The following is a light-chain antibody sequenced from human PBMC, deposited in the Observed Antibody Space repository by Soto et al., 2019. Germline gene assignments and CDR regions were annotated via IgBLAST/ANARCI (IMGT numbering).Light chain of an antibody. V-gene: IGKV1-5*03. J-gene: IGKJ1*01. CDR2: KAS. CDR1: QSISNW. CDR3: QQYSSYPWT. Sequence: DIQMTQSPSTLSASVVDRVTITFRASQSISNWLAWYQQKPGKVPKLLIYKASSLESGVPSRFSGSGSGTEFTLTISSLQPDDFATYYCQQYSSYPWTFGQGTKVDIK.